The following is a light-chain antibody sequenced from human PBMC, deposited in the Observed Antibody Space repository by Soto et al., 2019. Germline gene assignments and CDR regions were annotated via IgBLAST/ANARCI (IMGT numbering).Light chain of an antibody. Sequence: QSALAQPSSVSGSPGQSITISCTGTSTDVGGYNYVSWYQHHPGKGPKLIIYEVSNRPSGVSDRFSGSKSGNKASLIISNLEAEDESDYYCGSYTSTDTPFLFGTGTNATVL. CDR1: STDVGGYNY. CDR3: GSYTSTDTPFL. CDR2: EVS. V-gene: IGLV2-14*01. J-gene: IGLJ1*01.